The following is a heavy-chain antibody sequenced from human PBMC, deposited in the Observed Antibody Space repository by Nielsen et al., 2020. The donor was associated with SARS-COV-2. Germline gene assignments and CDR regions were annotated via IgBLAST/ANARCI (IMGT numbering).Heavy chain of an antibody. Sequence: GESLKISCAASGFTFSSYAMSWVRQAPGKGLEWVSAISGSGGSTYYADSVKGRFTISRDNSKNTLYLQMNSLRAEDTAVYYCAKDGVVAATDYYGMDVWGQGTTVTVSS. D-gene: IGHD2-15*01. CDR3: AKDGVVAATDYYGMDV. V-gene: IGHV3-23*01. J-gene: IGHJ6*02. CDR2: ISGSGGST. CDR1: GFTFSSYA.